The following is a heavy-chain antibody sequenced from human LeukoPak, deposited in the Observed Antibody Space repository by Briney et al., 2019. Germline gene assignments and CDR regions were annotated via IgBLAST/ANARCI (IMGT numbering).Heavy chain of an antibody. CDR3: ARVVVSVTGEWRLYDY. CDR2: IIPILGIT. J-gene: IGHJ4*02. Sequence: GSSVKVSCKASGDTFSSYTISWVRQAPGQGLEWMGRIIPILGITNYAQKFQGRVTITADKSTTTAYMELSSLRSEDTAVYYCARVVVSVTGEWRLYDYWGQGTLVTVSS. V-gene: IGHV1-69*02. D-gene: IGHD7-27*01. CDR1: GDTFSSYT.